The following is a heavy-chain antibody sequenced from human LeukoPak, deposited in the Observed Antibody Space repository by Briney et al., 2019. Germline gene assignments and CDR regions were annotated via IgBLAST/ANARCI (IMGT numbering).Heavy chain of an antibody. J-gene: IGHJ4*02. D-gene: IGHD3-3*01. CDR3: ARHGGSGSFDY. Sequence: SETLSLTCTVSGGSISSYYWSWIRQPPGKGLEWIGYSSYSGNTTPHPSPKSRVTISVDTSKNQFSLRLGSVTAADTAVYYCARHGGSGSFDYWGQGTLVTVSS. CDR2: SSYSGNT. V-gene: IGHV4-59*08. CDR1: GGSISSYY.